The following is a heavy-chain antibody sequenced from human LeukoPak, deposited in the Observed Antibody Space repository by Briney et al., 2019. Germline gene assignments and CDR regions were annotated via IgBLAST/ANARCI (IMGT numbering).Heavy chain of an antibody. CDR1: GASFNSDDQY. CDR2: IHPSGML. D-gene: IGHD3-22*01. J-gene: IGHJ4*02. V-gene: IGHV4-31*03. Sequence: SETLSLTCTVSGASFNSDDQYWNWLRQRPGKGLEWIVSIHPSGMLYNNPSLESRVTMSRDTSKNQFSLNLNSVTAADTAVYFCSRGLDSRKLGYWGQGIVVTVSS. CDR3: SRGLDSRKLGY.